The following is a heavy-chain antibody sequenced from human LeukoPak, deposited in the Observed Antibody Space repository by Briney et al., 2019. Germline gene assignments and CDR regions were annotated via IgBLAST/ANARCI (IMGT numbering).Heavy chain of an antibody. CDR2: INAGNGNT. V-gene: IGHV1-3*01. Sequence: EASVKVSCKASGYTFTSYAMHWVRQAPGQRLEWMGWINAGNGNTKYSQKFQGRVTITRDTSASTAYMELSSLRAEDTAVYYCARRISGSYWYFDLWGRGTLVTVSS. J-gene: IGHJ2*01. D-gene: IGHD1-26*01. CDR1: GYTFTSYA. CDR3: ARRISGSYWYFDL.